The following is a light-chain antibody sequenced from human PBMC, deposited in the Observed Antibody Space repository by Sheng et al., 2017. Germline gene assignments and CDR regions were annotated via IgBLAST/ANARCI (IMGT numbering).Light chain of an antibody. V-gene: IGKV3-20*01. CDR2: GAT. Sequence: EIVLTQSPGTLSLSPGERATLSCRASQTIRNSYLAWYQQTPGQAPRLLIYGATNRATGTPDRFSGSGSGTDFTLTISRLEPEDFAVYYCQQYGISPRTFGQGTKLEI. CDR3: QQYGISPRT. CDR1: QTIRNSY. J-gene: IGKJ2*01.